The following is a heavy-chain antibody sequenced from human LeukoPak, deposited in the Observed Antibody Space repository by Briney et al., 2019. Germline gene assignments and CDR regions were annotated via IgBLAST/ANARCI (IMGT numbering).Heavy chain of an antibody. J-gene: IGHJ4*02. CDR1: GGSISSGNYY. V-gene: IGHV4-39*01. D-gene: IGHD6-19*01. CDR2: IYYSGST. Sequence: SETLSLTCTVSGGSISSGNYYWSWIRQPPGKGLEWIGYIYYSGSTYYNPSLKSRVTISVDTSKNQFSLKLSSVTAADTAVYYCARPHVSGSSGWVPYYFDYWGQGTLVTVSS. CDR3: ARPHVSGSSGWVPYYFDY.